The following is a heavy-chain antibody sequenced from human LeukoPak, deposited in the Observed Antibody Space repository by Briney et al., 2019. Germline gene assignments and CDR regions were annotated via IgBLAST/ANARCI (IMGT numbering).Heavy chain of an antibody. CDR3: ARGRMSMIRGALRGTTSYYDHYYMDV. CDR2: IYNNAKT. J-gene: IGHJ6*03. D-gene: IGHD3-10*01. CDR1: GGSMNRFY. Sequence: SETLSLICSVSGGSMNRFYWSWIRQSPGKGLEWIGYIYNNAKTNYKASLKSRVTISVNTSKNQFSLKMSSVTGADTAVYYCARGRMSMIRGALRGTTSYYDHYYMDVWGKGTTVTVSS. V-gene: IGHV4-59*13.